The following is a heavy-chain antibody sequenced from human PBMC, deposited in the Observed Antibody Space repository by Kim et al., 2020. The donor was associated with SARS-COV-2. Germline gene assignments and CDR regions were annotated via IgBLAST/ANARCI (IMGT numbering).Heavy chain of an antibody. V-gene: IGHV3-30*18. Sequence: GGSLRLSCAASGFTFSSYGMHWVRQAPGKGLEWVAVISYDGSNKYYADSVKGRFTISRDNSKNTLYLQMNSLRAEDTAVYYCAKDQRSLSRITMVRGVTAFDYWGQGTLVTVSS. CDR3: AKDQRSLSRITMVRGVTAFDY. D-gene: IGHD3-10*01. CDR1: GFTFSSYG. CDR2: ISYDGSNK. J-gene: IGHJ4*02.